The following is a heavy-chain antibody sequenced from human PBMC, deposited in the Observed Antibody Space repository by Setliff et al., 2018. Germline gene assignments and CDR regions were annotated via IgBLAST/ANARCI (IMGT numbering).Heavy chain of an antibody. V-gene: IGHV4-59*02. CDR2: IFYSGDT. J-gene: IGHJ4*02. CDR3: ARDRTYYGSGTYTRWYDY. CDR1: GASVRSHY. D-gene: IGHD3-10*01. Sequence: PSETLSLNCTVSGASVRSHYWSWIRQPTGKGLEWIGFIFYSGDTKSNPSLKSRVTMSVDTSKNQFSLKLSSVTAADTAVYYCARDRTYYGSGTYTRWYDYWGQGTLVTVSS.